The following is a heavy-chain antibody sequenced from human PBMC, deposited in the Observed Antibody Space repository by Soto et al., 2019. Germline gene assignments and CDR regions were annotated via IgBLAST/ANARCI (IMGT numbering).Heavy chain of an antibody. D-gene: IGHD3-3*01. Sequence: GGSLRLSCAASGFTFSSYGMHWVRQAPGKGLEWVAVIWYDGSNKYYADSVKGRFTISRDNSKNTLYLQMNSLRAEDTAVYYCARDLDDLMGYSYGMDVWGQGPTVTVSS. CDR2: IWYDGSNK. CDR3: ARDLDDLMGYSYGMDV. J-gene: IGHJ6*01. V-gene: IGHV3-33*01. CDR1: GFTFSSYG.